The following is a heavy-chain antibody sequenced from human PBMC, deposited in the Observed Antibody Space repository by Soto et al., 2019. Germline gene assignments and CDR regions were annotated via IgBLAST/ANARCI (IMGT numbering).Heavy chain of an antibody. D-gene: IGHD2-15*01. CDR3: ARGYCSGGSCYFGYYYYYMDV. V-gene: IGHV4-34*01. CDR2: INHSGST. Sequence: SETLSLTCAVSGGSFSGYYWSWIRQPPGKGLEWIGEINHSGSTNYNPSLKSRVTISVDTSKNQFSLKLSSVTAADTAVYYCARGYCSGGSCYFGYYYYYMDVWGKGTTVTVSS. CDR1: GGSFSGYY. J-gene: IGHJ6*03.